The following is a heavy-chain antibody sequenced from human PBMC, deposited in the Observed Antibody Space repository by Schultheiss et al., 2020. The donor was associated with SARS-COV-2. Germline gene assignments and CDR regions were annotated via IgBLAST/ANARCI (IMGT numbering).Heavy chain of an antibody. V-gene: IGHV3-30*07. CDR2: ISYDGSNK. J-gene: IGHJ6*02. CDR3: ARDRGNWNFLDNYYGMDV. D-gene: IGHD1-7*01. CDR1: GFTFSSYA. Sequence: GGSLRLSCAASGFTFSSYAMHWVRQAPGKGLEWVAVISYDGSNKYYADSVKGRFTISRDNSKNTLYLQMNSLRAEDTAVYYCARDRGNWNFLDNYYGMDVWGQGTTVTVSS.